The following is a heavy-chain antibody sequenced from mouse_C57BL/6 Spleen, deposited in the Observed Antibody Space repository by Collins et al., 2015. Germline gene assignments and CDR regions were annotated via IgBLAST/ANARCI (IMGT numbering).Heavy chain of an antibody. CDR2: XWTGGGT. CDR3: ARLPYYYAMDY. J-gene: IGHJ4*01. V-gene: IGHV2-9-1*01. CDR1: GFSLTSYA. Sequence: QVQLKESGPGLVAPSQSLSITCTVSGFSLTSYAISWVRQPPGKGLEWLGVXWTGGGTNYNSALKSRLSISKDNSKSQVFLKMNSLLTDDTARYYCARLPYYYAMDYWGQGTSVTVSS.